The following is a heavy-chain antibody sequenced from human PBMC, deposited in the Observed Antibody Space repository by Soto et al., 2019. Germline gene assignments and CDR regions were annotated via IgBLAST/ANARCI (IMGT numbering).Heavy chain of an antibody. CDR3: STPMTTAPY. CDR1: LFIVSDNY. D-gene: IGHD4-17*01. V-gene: IGHV3-66*01. Sequence: EVRLVQSGGGLVQPGGSLRLSCAASLFIVSDNYMSWVRQAPGKGLEWVSLIYSGGGTDYAESVKGRFTISRDNSKNTLYIQMNNLKAEDPGIYYFSTPMTTAPYWGQGTVVTVSS. CDR2: IYSGGGT. J-gene: IGHJ4*02.